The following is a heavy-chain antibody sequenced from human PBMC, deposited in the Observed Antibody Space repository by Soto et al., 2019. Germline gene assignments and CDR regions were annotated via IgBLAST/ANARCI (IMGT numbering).Heavy chain of an antibody. CDR2: INSDGGAT. D-gene: IGHD3-3*01. CDR1: GFTFSTYA. J-gene: IGHJ4*02. Sequence: PGGSLRLSCSASGFTFSTYAMHWVRQAPGKGLEYVSAINSDGGATYYADSVKGRFTISRDNSKNTLSLQTSSLRAEDTAVYYCVKGPVAYFWSGYSYYFDFWGQGTLVTVSS. CDR3: VKGPVAYFWSGYSYYFDF. V-gene: IGHV3-64D*06.